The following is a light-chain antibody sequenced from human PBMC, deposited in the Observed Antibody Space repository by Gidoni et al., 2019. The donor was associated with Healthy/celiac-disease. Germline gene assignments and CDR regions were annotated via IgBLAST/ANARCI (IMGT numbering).Light chain of an antibody. Sequence: SYELTQPPSVSVSPGQTARITCTGDALPKQYAYWYQQKPGQAPVLVIYKDSERPSGIPERFSGSNSGTTVTLTISGVQAEDDADYYCQSADSSGTWVFGGGTKLTVL. V-gene: IGLV3-25*03. CDR1: ALPKQY. CDR2: KDS. J-gene: IGLJ3*02. CDR3: QSADSSGTWV.